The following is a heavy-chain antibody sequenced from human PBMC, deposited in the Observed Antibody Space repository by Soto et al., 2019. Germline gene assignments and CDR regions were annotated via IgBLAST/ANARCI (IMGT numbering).Heavy chain of an antibody. V-gene: IGHV1-8*01. CDR1: GYTFTSYD. CDR3: ARGLSSGYKYYYYGMDV. D-gene: IGHD3-22*01. CDR2: MNPNSGNT. Sequence: GASVKVSCKASGYTFTSYDINWVRQATGQGLEWMGWMNPNSGNTGYAQKFQGRVTMTRNTSISTAYMELSSLRSEDTAVYYCARGLSSGYKYYYYGMDVWGQGTTVTVSS. J-gene: IGHJ6*02.